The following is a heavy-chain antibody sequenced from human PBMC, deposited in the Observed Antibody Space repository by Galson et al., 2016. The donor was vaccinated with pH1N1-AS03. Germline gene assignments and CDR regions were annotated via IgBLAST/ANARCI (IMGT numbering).Heavy chain of an antibody. V-gene: IGHV3-49*03. D-gene: IGHD2-8*01. CDR3: ARGRGGHCIKGVCGDRSDL. CDR1: GFMFNEYA. J-gene: IGHJ4*01. CDR2: IRSRGYGGTT. Sequence: SLRLSCAASGFMFNEYAMSWFRQAPGKGLEWVSFIRSRGYGGTTEYAASVKGRFAISRDDSKDVAYLQMDSLIIEDTGVYYCARGRGGHCIKGVCGDRSDLWGHGSLVTVSS.